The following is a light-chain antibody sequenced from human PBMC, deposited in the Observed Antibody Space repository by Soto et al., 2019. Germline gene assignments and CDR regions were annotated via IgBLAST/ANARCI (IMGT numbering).Light chain of an antibody. Sequence: DIQMTQSPSTLSASVGDRVTITCRASQSISSWLAWYQQRPGKAPKLLIYKASNLESGVPSRFSGSGSGTELTLTISSLQPDDYATCYCQEYYTYPWKFGPGIK. CDR3: QEYYTYPWK. V-gene: IGKV1-5*03. J-gene: IGKJ1*01. CDR2: KAS. CDR1: QSISSW.